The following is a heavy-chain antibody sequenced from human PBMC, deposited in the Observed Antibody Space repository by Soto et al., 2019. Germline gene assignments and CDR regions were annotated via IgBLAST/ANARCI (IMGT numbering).Heavy chain of an antibody. V-gene: IGHV4-39*01. CDR3: ARHPARYCSGGSCSAAVES. J-gene: IGHJ5*01. CDR1: GGSLSSCSYF. D-gene: IGHD2-15*01. Sequence: ENLFLTCSVSGGSLSSCSYFWGWIRQHPGKGLEWIGSIYYSGTTYYNPSLKSRVTISVDTPKNQPSPKLSSVTAADTAVYYCARHPARYCSGGSCSAAVESWGKGTRVTVS. CDR2: IYYSGTT.